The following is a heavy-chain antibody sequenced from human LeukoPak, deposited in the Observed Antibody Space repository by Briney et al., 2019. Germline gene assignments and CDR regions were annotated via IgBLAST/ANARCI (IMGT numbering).Heavy chain of an antibody. J-gene: IGHJ5*02. CDR1: GLTFSSYW. Sequence: GGSLRLSCAASGLTFSSYWMHWVRQAPGKGLVWVSRINSDGSVTNYADSVKGRFTISRDNAKNTLYLQMNSLRGEDTAVYYCARVPNWFDPWGQGTLVTVPS. CDR2: INSDGSVT. V-gene: IGHV3-74*01. CDR3: ARVPNWFDP.